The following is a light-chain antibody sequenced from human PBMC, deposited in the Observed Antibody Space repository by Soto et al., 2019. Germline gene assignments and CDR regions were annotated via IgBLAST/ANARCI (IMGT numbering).Light chain of an antibody. CDR3: QQRRSSLT. CDR1: QSVDTY. V-gene: IGKV3D-11*02. CDR2: DVS. J-gene: IGKJ4*01. Sequence: TVLTQSPATLSLSPGERATLSCRASQSVDTYLAWYQQKSGRAPRLLIYDVSKRATGIPPRFSGSGAGTDFTLTISSLEPEYSGTYDCQQRRSSLTFGGGTKVDIK.